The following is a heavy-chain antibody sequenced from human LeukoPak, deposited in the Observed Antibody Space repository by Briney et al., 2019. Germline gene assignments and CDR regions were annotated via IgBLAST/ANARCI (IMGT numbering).Heavy chain of an antibody. CDR3: ARDGIQLPPVGYPGKFDY. V-gene: IGHV3-30*19. CDR2: ISYDGTNK. CDR1: GFTFSSYG. Sequence: GGSLRLSCAASGFTFSSYGMHWVRQAPGKGLEWVAVISYDGTNKNYADSVRGRFTISRDNSKNTLHLQMNSLRAEDTAVYYCARDGIQLPPVGYPGKFDYWGQGTLVTVSS. J-gene: IGHJ4*02. D-gene: IGHD5-18*01.